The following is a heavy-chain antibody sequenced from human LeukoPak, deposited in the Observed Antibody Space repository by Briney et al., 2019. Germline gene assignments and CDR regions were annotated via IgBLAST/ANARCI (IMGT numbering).Heavy chain of an antibody. D-gene: IGHD6-19*01. CDR2: ISSSSTYI. CDR1: GFTFSSYS. Sequence: GGSLRLSCAASGFTFSSYSMNWARQAPGKGLEWVSSISSSSTYIHYADSVKGRFTISRDNAKNSLYLQMNSLRAEDTAVYHCARDRLGIAVAGSRWFDPWGQGTLVTVSS. J-gene: IGHJ5*02. V-gene: IGHV3-21*01. CDR3: ARDRLGIAVAGSRWFDP.